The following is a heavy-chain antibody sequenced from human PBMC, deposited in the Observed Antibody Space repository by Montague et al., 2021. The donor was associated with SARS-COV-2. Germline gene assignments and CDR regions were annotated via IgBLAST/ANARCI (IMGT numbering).Heavy chain of an antibody. J-gene: IGHJ5*02. CDR2: INHSGTT. CDR3: ARGGSFCFDAGCYLPRSGFDA. D-gene: IGHD2-8*01. CDR1: YGSFSGYY. V-gene: IGHV4-34*01. Sequence: SETLSLTCTVYYGSFSGYYWSWIRQAPGKGLEWIGEINHSGTTNYNPSLKSQVTMSVDTSKNQFSLNLTTVSAADTAVYYCARGGSFCFDAGCYLPRSGFDAWGQETLVTVSS.